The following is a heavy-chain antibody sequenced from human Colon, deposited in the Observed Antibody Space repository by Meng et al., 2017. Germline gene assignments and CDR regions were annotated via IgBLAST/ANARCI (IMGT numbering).Heavy chain of an antibody. V-gene: IGHV4-4*02. Sequence: GPGLAKPSGTLSAPGTISGGAISSNYWLSLVRQPPGKGLECIEKIYPIGGTNYNPSLKSRVTISLDTPKNQFSLKLTSVTAADTAVYYCARDYWGSLDYWGQGILVTVSS. J-gene: IGHJ4*02. CDR1: GGAISSNYW. CDR3: ARDYWGSLDY. D-gene: IGHD7-27*01. CDR2: IYPIGGT.